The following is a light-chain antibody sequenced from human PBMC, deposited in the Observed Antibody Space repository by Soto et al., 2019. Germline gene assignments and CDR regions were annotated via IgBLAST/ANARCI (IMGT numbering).Light chain of an antibody. V-gene: IGLV2-14*01. Sequence: QSALTPPASVSGSPGQSITISCTGTSSDVGGYKYVSWYQQHPGKAPKLMIYEVSNRPSGVSNRFSGSKSGNTSSLTISGLQAEDEADYYCSSYTRNSALVFGGGTKLTVL. CDR1: SSDVGGYKY. CDR3: SSYTRNSALV. J-gene: IGLJ2*01. CDR2: EVS.